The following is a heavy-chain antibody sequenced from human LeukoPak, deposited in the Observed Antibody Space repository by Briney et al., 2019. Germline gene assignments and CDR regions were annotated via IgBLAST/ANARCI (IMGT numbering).Heavy chain of an antibody. D-gene: IGHD6-13*01. CDR2: IKQDGSEK. Sequence: TGGSLRLSCAASGFTFSSHWMSWVRQAPGKGLEWVANIKQDGSEKYYVDSVKGRFTISRDNAKNSLYLQMNSLRAEDTAVYHCARDYSSFDYWGQGTLVTVSS. J-gene: IGHJ4*02. CDR3: ARDYSSFDY. CDR1: GFTFSSHW. V-gene: IGHV3-7*05.